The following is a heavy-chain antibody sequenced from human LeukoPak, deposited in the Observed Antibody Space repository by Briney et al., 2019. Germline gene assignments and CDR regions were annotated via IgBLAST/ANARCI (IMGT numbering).Heavy chain of an antibody. Sequence: PSETLSLTCTVSGGSVSSGSYYWSWIRQPPGKGLEWIGYIYYSGSTNYNPSLKSRVTISVDTSKDQFSLKLSSVTAADTAVYYCAGGDYNAFDIWGQGTMVTVSS. CDR1: GGSVSSGSYY. V-gene: IGHV4-61*01. J-gene: IGHJ3*02. CDR3: AGGDYNAFDI. D-gene: IGHD4-11*01. CDR2: IYYSGST.